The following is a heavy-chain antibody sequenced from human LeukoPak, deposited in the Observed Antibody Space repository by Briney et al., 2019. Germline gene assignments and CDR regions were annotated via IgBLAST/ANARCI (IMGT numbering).Heavy chain of an antibody. CDR3: ARAKHSTYDFWSGYYSDY. CDR2: ISAYNGNT. Sequence: ASVKVSCKASGYTFTSYGISWVRQAPGQGLEWMGWISAYNGNTNYAQKLQGRVTMTTDTSTSTAYMELRSLRSDDTAVYYCARAKHSTYDFWSGYYSDYWGQGTLVTVSS. D-gene: IGHD3-3*01. CDR1: GYTFTSYG. J-gene: IGHJ4*02. V-gene: IGHV1-18*01.